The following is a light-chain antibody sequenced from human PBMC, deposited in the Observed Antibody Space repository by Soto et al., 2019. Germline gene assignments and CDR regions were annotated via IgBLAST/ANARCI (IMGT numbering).Light chain of an antibody. CDR1: QSTNNY. J-gene: IGKJ1*01. V-gene: IGKV1-13*02. Sequence: IQMTQSPSSLSASVGDRVTITCRASQSTNNYLNWYQQKQGKAPKLLIYKASSLESGVPSRFSGSGSQTEFTITIRSLKPEDFATYYCQQLNSYPQTFGQGTKA. CDR2: KAS. CDR3: QQLNSYPQT.